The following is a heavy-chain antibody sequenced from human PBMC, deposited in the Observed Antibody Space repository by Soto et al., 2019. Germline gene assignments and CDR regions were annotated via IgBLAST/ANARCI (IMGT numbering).Heavy chain of an antibody. CDR1: VGSISSYY. V-gene: IGHV4-59*01. J-gene: IGHJ5*02. D-gene: IGHD3-3*01. CDR2: IYYSGST. Sequence: PSETLSLTCTVSVGSISSYYWSLIRQRPGKGLECIGYIYYSGSTNYNPSLKSRVTISVDTSKNKFSLKLSSVTAADTAVYYCSRGRDFWSGFWFDPWGQGTMVTVSS. CDR3: SRGRDFWSGFWFDP.